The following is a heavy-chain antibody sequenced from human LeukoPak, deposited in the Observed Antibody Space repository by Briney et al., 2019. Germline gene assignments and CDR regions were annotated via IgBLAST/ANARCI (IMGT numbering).Heavy chain of an antibody. CDR3: ARGGRTDSGSYPYGMDV. D-gene: IGHD3-10*01. V-gene: IGHV3-66*01. Sequence: VATTCSGATTDYADSVKGRFTISTDSSKNTLCLQMNSLRDEDTSVYYCARGGRTDSGSYPYGMDVWGQGATVTVSS. J-gene: IGHJ6*02. CDR2: TCSGATT.